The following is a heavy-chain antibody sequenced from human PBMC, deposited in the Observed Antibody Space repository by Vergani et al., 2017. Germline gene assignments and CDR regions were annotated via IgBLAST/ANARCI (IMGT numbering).Heavy chain of an antibody. CDR1: VFPFLSST. CDR3: ADVATAMVTDY. Sequence: QVQLVQSGAEVKKPGSSVPLSFPSSVFPFLSSTIRFLLPSPGQGLEWIVSIIPIRGIANYSHTFQGRVTITADKSTSTAYLELSSLRSEDTAVYYCADVATAMVTDYGGQGPLVTVSS. J-gene: IGHJ4*02. D-gene: IGHD5-18*01. CDR2: IIPIRGIA. V-gene: IGHV1-69*02.